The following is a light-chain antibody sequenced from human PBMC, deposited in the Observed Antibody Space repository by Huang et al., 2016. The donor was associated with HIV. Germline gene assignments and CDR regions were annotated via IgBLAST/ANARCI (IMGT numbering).Light chain of an antibody. CDR1: QSVSTY. CDR3: QQRSNWPLT. J-gene: IGKJ4*01. CDR2: EAS. V-gene: IGKV3-11*01. Sequence: EIVLTQSPATLSLSPGERATLSCRASQSVSTYLAWYQQKPGQAPMLLIYEASNRATGIPARFSGSGSGTDFTLTINSLEPEDFVIYYCQQRSNWPLTFGGGTKVEI.